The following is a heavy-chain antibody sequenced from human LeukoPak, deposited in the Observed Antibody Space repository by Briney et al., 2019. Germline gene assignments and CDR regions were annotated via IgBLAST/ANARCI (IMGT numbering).Heavy chain of an antibody. J-gene: IGHJ4*02. D-gene: IGHD3-22*01. V-gene: IGHV3-53*05. CDR3: ARDRQYYYDSSGYPQN. CDR2: LYSGGQA. Sequence: LPGGSLRLSCIASGFTVSSKYMSWVRQAPGKGLEWVSVLYSGGQAFYPDSVRGRFTISRDNSKNTLFLQMNNLRAEDTAVYYCARDRQYYYDSSGYPQNWGQGTLVTVSS. CDR1: GFTVSSKY.